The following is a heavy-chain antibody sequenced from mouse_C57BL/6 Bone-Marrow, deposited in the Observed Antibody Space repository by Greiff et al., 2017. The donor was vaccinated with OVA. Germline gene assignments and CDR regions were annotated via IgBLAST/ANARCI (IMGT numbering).Heavy chain of an antibody. D-gene: IGHD2-5*01. Sequence: QVQLQQSGAELVRPGTSVKMSCKASGYTFTNYWIGWAKQRPGHGLEWIGDIYTGGGYTNYNEKFKGKATLTAAKSSSTANMQFSGLTAEDSANDDCARWGSNYRVFYYAMEYWGQGTSVTVSP. J-gene: IGHJ4*01. CDR2: IYTGGGYT. V-gene: IGHV1-63*01. CDR3: ARWGSNYRVFYYAMEY. CDR1: GYTFTNYW.